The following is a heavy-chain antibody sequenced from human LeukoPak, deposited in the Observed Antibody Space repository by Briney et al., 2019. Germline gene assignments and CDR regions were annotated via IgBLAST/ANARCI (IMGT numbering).Heavy chain of an antibody. Sequence: SGGSLRLSHAASGFTVSSNYMSWVRQAPGKGLEWVSVIYSGGSKDDPDPVKGRFTISRDNSKNTLYLQMNSLRAEDTAVYYCASGSGSYRTPYYYMDVWGKGTTVTVSS. CDR1: GFTVSSNY. CDR3: ASGSGSYRTPYYYMDV. J-gene: IGHJ6*03. V-gene: IGHV3-53*01. CDR2: IYSGGSK. D-gene: IGHD3-10*01.